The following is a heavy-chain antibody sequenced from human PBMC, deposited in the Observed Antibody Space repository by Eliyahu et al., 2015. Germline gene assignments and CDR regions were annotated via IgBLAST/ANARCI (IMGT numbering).Heavy chain of an antibody. CDR3: AKVRSGVVXAINY. J-gene: IGHJ4*02. V-gene: IGHV3-23*01. CDR2: ISGSXDNT. CDR1: GFSFSXYA. D-gene: IGHD2-15*01. Sequence: EVQLLESGGGLVQPGGSLRLSCAASGFSFSXYAMTWVXPAPGKGREWXSAISGSXDNTYYADSVKGRFTISRDSSDNTLHLQMNSLRAEDTALYYCAKVRSGVVXAINYWGQGTLVTVSS.